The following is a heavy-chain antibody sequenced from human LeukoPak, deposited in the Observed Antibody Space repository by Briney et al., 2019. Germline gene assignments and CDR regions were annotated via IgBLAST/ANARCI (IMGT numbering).Heavy chain of an antibody. CDR3: ATDPPYYYDCRDDYSSY. Sequence: SGGSLRLSCAASGFTFSSYEMNWVRQAPGKGLEWVSYISTSGSTTFYTDSVKGRFTISRDNADNSLHLQMNTLRAEDTAVYYCATDPPYYYDCRDDYSSYWGQGALVAVSS. D-gene: IGHD3-22*01. CDR1: GFTFSSYE. CDR2: ISTSGSTT. V-gene: IGHV3-48*03. J-gene: IGHJ4*02.